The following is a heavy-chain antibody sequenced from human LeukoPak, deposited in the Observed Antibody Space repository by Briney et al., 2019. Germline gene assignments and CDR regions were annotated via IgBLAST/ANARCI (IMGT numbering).Heavy chain of an antibody. V-gene: IGHV4-30-4*01. CDR1: GGSISSVDYY. D-gene: IGHD3-9*01. Sequence: PSQTLSLTCTVSGGSISSVDYYWSWIRQPPGKGLEWIGYIYYSGSTYYDPSLKSRVMISVDASKNQFSLKLSSVTAADTAVYYCARLGVDYDILTGYIPDAFDIWGRGTMVTVSS. CDR3: ARLGVDYDILTGYIPDAFDI. CDR2: IYYSGST. J-gene: IGHJ3*02.